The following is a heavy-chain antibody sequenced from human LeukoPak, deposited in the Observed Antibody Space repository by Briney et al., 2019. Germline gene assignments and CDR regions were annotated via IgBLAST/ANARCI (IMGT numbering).Heavy chain of an antibody. V-gene: IGHV3-23*01. D-gene: IGHD3-22*01. J-gene: IGHJ4*02. Sequence: PGGSLRLSCAASGFTFNGYSMNWVRQAPGKGLEWVSAISGSGGSTYYADSVKGRFTNSRDNSKNTLYLQMNSLRAEDTAVYYCAKVTDYYYDSSGYLDYWGQGTLVTVSS. CDR2: ISGSGGST. CDR3: AKVTDYYYDSSGYLDY. CDR1: GFTFNGYS.